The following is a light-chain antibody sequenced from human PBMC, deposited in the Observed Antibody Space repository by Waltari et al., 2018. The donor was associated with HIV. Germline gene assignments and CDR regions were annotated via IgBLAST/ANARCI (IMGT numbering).Light chain of an antibody. CDR3: ATWDDSLNGWV. Sequence: QSVLTQSPSASGTPGRRVSISFSGGSSNIGSNTVSWSQQVPGTAPKVFIYNNDDRTSGVPDRFSGSKSGTSASRAISGLQSEDEADYYCATWDDSLNGWVFGGGTKVTVL. CDR2: NND. J-gene: IGLJ3*02. CDR1: SSNIGSNT. V-gene: IGLV1-44*01.